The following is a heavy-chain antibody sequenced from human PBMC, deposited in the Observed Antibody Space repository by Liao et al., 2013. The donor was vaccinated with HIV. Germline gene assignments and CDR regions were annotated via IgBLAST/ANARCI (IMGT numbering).Heavy chain of an antibody. CDR1: GGSFGGYY. D-gene: IGHD2-2*01. V-gene: IGHV4-34*01. CDR2: INHSGST. CDR3: ARDADSTSPGMFDY. J-gene: IGHJ4*02. Sequence: QVQLQQWGAGLLKPSETLSLTCAVYGGSFGGYYWSWIRQSPGKGLEWIGEINHSGSTNYNPSLKSRVTISLDTSKNQFSLKLSSVTAADTAVYYCARDADSTSPGMFDYWGQGTLITISS.